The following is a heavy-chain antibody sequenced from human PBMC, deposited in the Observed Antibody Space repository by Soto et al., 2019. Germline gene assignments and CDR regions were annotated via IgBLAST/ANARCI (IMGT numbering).Heavy chain of an antibody. V-gene: IGHV3-33*01. CDR1: GFTFSSYG. D-gene: IGHD4-17*01. CDR3: ARDKMTTVTTMWFDP. CDR2: IWNDGSNK. Sequence: QVQLVESGGGVVQPGRSLRLSCAASGFTFSSYGMHWVRQAPGKGLEWVAVIWNDGSNKYYADSVKGRFTISRDNSKYTLYLQMNSLRAEDTAVYYCARDKMTTVTTMWFDPWGQGTLVTVSS. J-gene: IGHJ5*02.